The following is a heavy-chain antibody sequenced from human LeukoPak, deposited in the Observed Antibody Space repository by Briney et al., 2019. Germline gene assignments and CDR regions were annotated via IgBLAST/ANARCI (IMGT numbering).Heavy chain of an antibody. CDR3: ARERREQLLPPYTRSVTYFDY. CDR1: GGSISTSSYY. V-gene: IGHV4-39*07. D-gene: IGHD2-2*01. J-gene: IGHJ4*02. CDR2: IYYSGST. Sequence: SETLSLTCTVSGGSISTSSYYWGWVRQPPGKGLEWIGSIYYSGSTYYNPSLKRRVTISIDTSKNQFSLKLSSVTAADTAVYYCARERREQLLPPYTRSVTYFDYWGQGTLVTVSS.